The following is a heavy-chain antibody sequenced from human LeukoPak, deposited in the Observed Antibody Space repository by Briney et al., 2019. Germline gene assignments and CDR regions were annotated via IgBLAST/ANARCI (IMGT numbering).Heavy chain of an antibody. Sequence: QPGGSLRLSCAASGFTFSSYGMHWVRQAPGKGLEWVAFIRYDGSNKYYADSVKGRFTISRDNSKNTLYPQMNSLRAEDTAVYYCAKGHFRSRSYYYYYYMDVWGKGTTVTVSS. CDR1: GFTFSSYG. D-gene: IGHD6-13*01. CDR3: AKGHFRSRSYYYYYYMDV. CDR2: IRYDGSNK. J-gene: IGHJ6*03. V-gene: IGHV3-30*02.